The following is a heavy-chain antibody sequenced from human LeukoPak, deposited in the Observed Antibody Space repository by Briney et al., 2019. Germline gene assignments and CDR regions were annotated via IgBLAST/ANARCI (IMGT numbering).Heavy chain of an antibody. CDR1: GGSISSYY. V-gene: IGHV4-59*01. D-gene: IGHD3-3*01. Sequence: SETLSLTRTVSGGSISSYYWSWIRQPPGKGLEWIGYIYYSGSTNYNPSLKSRVTISVDTSKNQFSLKLSSVTAADTAVYYCARDSEPYDFWSGYAPHWFDPWGQGTLVTVSS. J-gene: IGHJ5*02. CDR3: ARDSEPYDFWSGYAPHWFDP. CDR2: IYYSGST.